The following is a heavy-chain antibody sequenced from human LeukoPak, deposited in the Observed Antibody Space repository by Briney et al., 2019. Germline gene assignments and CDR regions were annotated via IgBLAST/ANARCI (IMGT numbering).Heavy chain of an antibody. J-gene: IGHJ4*02. CDR3: VAYYYDSSGYYFDY. CDR1: GFTFSSYW. Sequence: KTGGSLRLSCAASGFTFSSYWMSWVRQAPGKGLEWVSSISSSSSYIYYADSVKGRFTISRDNAKNSLYLQMNSLRAEDTAVYYCVAYYYDSSGYYFDYWGQGTLVTVSS. V-gene: IGHV3-21*01. D-gene: IGHD3-22*01. CDR2: ISSSSSYI.